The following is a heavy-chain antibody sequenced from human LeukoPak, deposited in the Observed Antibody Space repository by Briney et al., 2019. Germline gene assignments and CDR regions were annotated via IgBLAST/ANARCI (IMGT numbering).Heavy chain of an antibody. CDR2: INGDGSST. Sequence: GGSLRLSCAASGFTFDDYGMSWVRHAPGKGLVWVSRINGDGSSTNYADSVKGRFTISRDNAKNTLYLQMNSLRAEDTAIYYCARDSPITGTYLWFFDYWGQGALVTVPS. D-gene: IGHD5/OR15-5a*01. J-gene: IGHJ4*02. CDR3: ARDSPITGTYLWFFDY. V-gene: IGHV3-74*01. CDR1: GFTFDDYG.